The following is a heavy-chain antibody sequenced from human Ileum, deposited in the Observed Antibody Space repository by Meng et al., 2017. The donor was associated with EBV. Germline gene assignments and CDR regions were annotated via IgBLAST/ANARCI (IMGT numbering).Heavy chain of an antibody. CDR1: GGSIIRSDW. CDR2: TSHSGST. CDR3: ASSDYYRSDY. Sequence: QVQLQVSGPGMVKASETLSPTCAVSGGSIIRSDWWSWVRQTPGKGLEWIGETSHSGSTNYSPSLKSRVTISLDKSKNQLSLKLNSVTAADTAVYYCASSDYYRSDYWGQGTLVTVSS. J-gene: IGHJ4*02. V-gene: IGHV4-4*02. D-gene: IGHD3-22*01.